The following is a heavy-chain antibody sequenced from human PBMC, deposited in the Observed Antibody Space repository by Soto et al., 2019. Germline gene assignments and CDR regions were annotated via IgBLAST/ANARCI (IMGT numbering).Heavy chain of an antibody. CDR2: IYYSGST. Sequence: QLQLQESGPGLVKPSETLSLTCTVSGGSISSSSYYWGWIRQPPGKGLEWIGSIYYSGSTYYNPSLKSRVTISVDTSKNQFSLKLSSVTAADTAVYYCARQWTTVTTGAPLYWFDPWGQGTLVTVSS. CDR3: ARQWTTVTTGAPLYWFDP. V-gene: IGHV4-39*01. D-gene: IGHD4-17*01. J-gene: IGHJ5*02. CDR1: GGSISSSSYY.